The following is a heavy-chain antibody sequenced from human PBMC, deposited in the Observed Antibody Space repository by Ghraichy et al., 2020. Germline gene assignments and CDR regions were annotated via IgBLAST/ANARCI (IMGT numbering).Heavy chain of an antibody. CDR1: GGSISSGGYY. Sequence: TLSLPCTVSGGSISSGGYYWSWIRQHPGKGLEWIGYIYYSGSTYYNPSLKSRVTISVDTSKNQFSLKLSSVTAADTAVYYCARDITYGSGSYDYWGQGTLVTVSS. CDR3: ARDITYGSGSYDY. D-gene: IGHD3-10*01. V-gene: IGHV4-31*03. CDR2: IYYSGST. J-gene: IGHJ4*02.